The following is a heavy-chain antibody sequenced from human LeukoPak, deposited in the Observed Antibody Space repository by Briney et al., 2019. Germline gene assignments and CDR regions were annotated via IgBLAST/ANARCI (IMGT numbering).Heavy chain of an antibody. CDR3: AKAGSYLVRANYFDY. V-gene: IGHV3-30*04. CDR1: GFTFSSYV. J-gene: IGHJ4*02. D-gene: IGHD1-26*01. CDR2: ISYDGSNE. Sequence: GGSLRLSCAASGFTFSSYVMHWVRQAPGKGLEWVAIISYDGSNEYYADSVKGRFTISRDNSKNTLYLQMNSLRAEDTAVYYCAKAGSYLVRANYFDYWGQGTLVTVSS.